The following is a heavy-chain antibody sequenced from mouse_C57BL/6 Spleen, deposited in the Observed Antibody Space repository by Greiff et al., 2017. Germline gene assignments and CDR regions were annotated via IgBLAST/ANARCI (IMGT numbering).Heavy chain of an antibody. CDR3: ARVTTVVAYYIDY. V-gene: IGHV1-53*01. D-gene: IGHD1-1*01. Sequence: QVQLKQPGTELVKPGASVKLSCKASGYTFTSYWIHWVKQRPGQGLEWIGNINPSNGGTNYNEKFKSKATLTVDKSSSTAYRQLSSLTSEDSAVYYCARVTTVVAYYIDYWGQGTTLTVSS. CDR1: GYTFTSYW. J-gene: IGHJ2*01. CDR2: INPSNGGT.